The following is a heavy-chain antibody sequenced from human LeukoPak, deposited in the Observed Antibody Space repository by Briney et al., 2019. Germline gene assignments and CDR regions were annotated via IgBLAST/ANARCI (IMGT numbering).Heavy chain of an antibody. D-gene: IGHD5-18*01. V-gene: IGHV4-34*01. Sequence: SETLSLTCAVYGGSFSGYYWSWIRQPPGKGLGWIGEINHSGSTNYNPSLKSRVTISVDTSKNQFSLKLSSVTAADTAVYYCARRGYSYGYSHYWGQGTLVTVSS. J-gene: IGHJ4*02. CDR1: GGSFSGYY. CDR2: INHSGST. CDR3: ARRGYSYGYSHY.